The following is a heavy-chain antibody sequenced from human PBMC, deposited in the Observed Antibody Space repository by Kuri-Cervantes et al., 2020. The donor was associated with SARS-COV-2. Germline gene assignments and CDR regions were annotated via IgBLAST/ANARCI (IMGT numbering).Heavy chain of an antibody. CDR3: ARDFCGSTSCYTSYPGEAFDI. Sequence: GGSLRLSCAASGFTFSTYSMNWVRQAPGKGLEWVSSISSSSSYIYDADSVKGRFTISRDNAKNSLYLQMNSLRAEDTAVYYCARDFCGSTSCYTSYPGEAFDIWGQGTMVTVSS. V-gene: IGHV3-21*01. D-gene: IGHD2-2*02. J-gene: IGHJ3*02. CDR1: GFTFSTYS. CDR2: ISSSSSYI.